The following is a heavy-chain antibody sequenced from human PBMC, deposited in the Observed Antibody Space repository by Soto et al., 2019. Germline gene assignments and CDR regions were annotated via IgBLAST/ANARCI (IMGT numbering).Heavy chain of an antibody. CDR3: ARPASSSGYYLWYFDY. D-gene: IGHD3-22*01. V-gene: IGHV1-69*13. CDR2: IIPMFGTA. Sequence: SVTVSCKASGDTFRSYAISWVRQAPGQGLEWMGGIIPMFGTANYAQNFQGRVTIIADEATSTAYMELSSLRSEDTAVYYCARPASSSGYYLWYFDYWGQGTQVTVSS. CDR1: GDTFRSYA. J-gene: IGHJ4*02.